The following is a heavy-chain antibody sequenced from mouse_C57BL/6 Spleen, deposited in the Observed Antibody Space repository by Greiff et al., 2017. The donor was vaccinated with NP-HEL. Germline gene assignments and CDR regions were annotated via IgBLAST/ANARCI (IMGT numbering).Heavy chain of an antibody. J-gene: IGHJ2*01. V-gene: IGHV5-6*01. CDR3: ARHDDQAFDY. CDR2: ISSGGSYT. Sequence: EVKLMESGGDLVKPGGSLKLSCAASGFTFSSYGMSWVRQTPDKRLEWVATISSGGSYTYYPDRVKGRFTISRDKAKNTLYLQMSSLKSEDTAVYYCARHDDQAFDYWGQGTTLTVSS. D-gene: IGHD3-2*02. CDR1: GFTFSSYG.